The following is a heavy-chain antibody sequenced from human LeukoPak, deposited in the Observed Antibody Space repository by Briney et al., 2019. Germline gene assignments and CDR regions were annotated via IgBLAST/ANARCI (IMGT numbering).Heavy chain of an antibody. CDR3: ARVEWELLGAHL. CDR1: GDSIRSHY. J-gene: IGHJ4*02. CDR2: VFFTGST. V-gene: IGHV4-59*11. Sequence: PSETLSLTCSVSGDSIRSHYWSWIRQPPGKRPEWIGHVFFTGSTTYNPTLEGRVTISIDTSGSQFSLKLTSVTAADTAVYYCARVEWELLGAHLWGQGILLSVYS. D-gene: IGHD1-26*01.